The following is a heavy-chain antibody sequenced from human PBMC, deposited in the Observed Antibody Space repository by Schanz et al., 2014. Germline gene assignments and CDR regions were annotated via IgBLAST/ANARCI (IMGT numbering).Heavy chain of an antibody. CDR2: ISYSGST. CDR1: GASISSSNW. D-gene: IGHD4-17*01. J-gene: IGHJ3*02. V-gene: IGHV4-31*11. CDR3: ARDRGHGDLPGDI. Sequence: QVQLQESGPGLLKPSGTLSLTCAVSGASISSSNWWSWIRQHPGKGLEWIGFISYSGSTYYNPSLKSRVTISVDTSKNQFSLNLSSATAADTAVYYCARDRGHGDLPGDIWGQGTMVTVSS.